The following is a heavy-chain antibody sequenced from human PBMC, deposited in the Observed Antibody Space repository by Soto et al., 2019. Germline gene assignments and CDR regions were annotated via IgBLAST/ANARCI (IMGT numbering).Heavy chain of an antibody. D-gene: IGHD3-10*01. Sequence: QVQLVQSGTEVKRPGASVTVSCKASGYIFTNYDINWVRQATGQGLEWMGWMNPDSGNAGYAQKFQGRVTMTRNSSISTAYMELSGLRFEDTAVYYCARNPSAQAYGSWTYYSDSWGQGTLVTVSS. V-gene: IGHV1-8*02. CDR2: MNPDSGNA. CDR3: ARNPSAQAYGSWTYYSDS. CDR1: GYIFTNYD. J-gene: IGHJ4*02.